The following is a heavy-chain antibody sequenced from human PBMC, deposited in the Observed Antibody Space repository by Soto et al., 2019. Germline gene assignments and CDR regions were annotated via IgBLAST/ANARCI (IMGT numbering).Heavy chain of an antibody. D-gene: IGHD3-10*01. Sequence: ASVTVSCTSSGYTFTSYGISWVRQAPGQGPDWMGWISAYNGNTNYAQKLQGRVTMTTDTSTSTAYMELRSLRSDDTAVYYCARAQFYSGSGNYNNLMFDPWGQGTQVTVSS. J-gene: IGHJ5*02. CDR2: ISAYNGNT. CDR3: ARAQFYSGSGNYNNLMFDP. V-gene: IGHV1-18*01. CDR1: GYTFTSYG.